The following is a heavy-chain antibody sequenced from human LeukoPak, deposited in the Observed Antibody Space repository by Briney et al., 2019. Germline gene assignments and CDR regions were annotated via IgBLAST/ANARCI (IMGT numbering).Heavy chain of an antibody. CDR3: ARGDYYGSGSYDY. CDR2: INQDGSEK. Sequence: PGGSLRLSCAASGFTFSNYWMYWFRQAPGKGLEWVANINQDGSEKYYVDSMKGRFTISRDNARNSLYLQMNSLRAEDTAVYYCARGDYYGSGSYDYWGQGTLVTVSS. D-gene: IGHD3-10*01. J-gene: IGHJ4*02. V-gene: IGHV3-7*01. CDR1: GFTFSNYW.